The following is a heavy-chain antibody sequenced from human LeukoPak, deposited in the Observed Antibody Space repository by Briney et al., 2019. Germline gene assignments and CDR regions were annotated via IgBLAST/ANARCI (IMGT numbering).Heavy chain of an antibody. V-gene: IGHV3-11*01. CDR2: ISSSGSTI. D-gene: IGHD6-6*01. CDR1: GFTFSDYY. J-gene: IGHJ4*02. CDR3: AREDLIAARPLDY. Sequence: GGSLRLSCAASGFTFSDYYMSWIRQAPGKGLEGVSYISSSGSTIYYADSVKGRFTISRDNAKNSLYLQMNSLRAEDTAVYYCAREDLIAARPLDYWGQGTLVTVSS.